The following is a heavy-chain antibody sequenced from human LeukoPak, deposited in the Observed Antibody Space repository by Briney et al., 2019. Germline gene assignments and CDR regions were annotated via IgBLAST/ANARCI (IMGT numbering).Heavy chain of an antibody. D-gene: IGHD2-2*01. CDR3: ARIVVVPAASIYYGMDV. Sequence: ASVTVSCKASGYTFTSYGITWVRQALGQGLEWMGWISAYNGNTNYAQKFQGRVTITTDTSTSTAYMELRSLRSDDTAVYYCARIVVVPAASIYYGMDVWGQATTVTVSS. V-gene: IGHV1-18*01. J-gene: IGHJ6*02. CDR2: ISAYNGNT. CDR1: GYTFTSYG.